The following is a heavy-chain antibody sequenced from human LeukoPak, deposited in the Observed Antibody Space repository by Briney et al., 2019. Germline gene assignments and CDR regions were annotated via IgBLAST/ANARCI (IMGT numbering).Heavy chain of an antibody. J-gene: IGHJ4*02. CDR3: ARSPTYGGYPANFDY. CDR1: GGSISSYY. V-gene: IGHV4-59*01. D-gene: IGHD5-12*01. CDR2: IYYSGGT. Sequence: SETLSLTCTVSGGSISSYYWSCIRQPPGKGLEWIGYIYYSGGTNYNPSLKSRVTISVDTSKNQFSLKLSSVTAADTAVYYCARSPTYGGYPANFDYWGQGTLVTVSS.